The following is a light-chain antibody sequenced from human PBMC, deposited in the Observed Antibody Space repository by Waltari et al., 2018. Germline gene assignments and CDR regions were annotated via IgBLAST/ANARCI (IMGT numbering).Light chain of an antibody. Sequence: YELTQPPSVSVSPGHTASITCSGDKLANKYAYWYRQMPAQPPVLVIYHDFKRPSGIPGRFSGSKSGDTATLTISGTQTLDEADYYCQAWDTATAVFGAGTKVSVL. CDR3: QAWDTATAV. CDR2: HDF. V-gene: IGLV3-1*01. CDR1: KLANKY. J-gene: IGLJ1*01.